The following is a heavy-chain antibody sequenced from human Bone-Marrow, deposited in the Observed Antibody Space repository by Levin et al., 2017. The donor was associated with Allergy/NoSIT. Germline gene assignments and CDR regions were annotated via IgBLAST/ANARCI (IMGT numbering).Heavy chain of an antibody. J-gene: IGHJ4*02. CDR3: AKYCHGVSCHLGYDS. CDR1: AFTFSNYY. CDR2: ISDSGAGT. Sequence: AGGSLRLSCTASAFTFSNYYMSWVRQTPGKGLEWVSTISDSGAGTYYADSMKGRFTISRDNSKNTLYLQMSNLRAEDTAIYYCAKYCHGVSCHLGYDSWGQGTLVTVSS. V-gene: IGHV3-23*01. D-gene: IGHD2-15*01.